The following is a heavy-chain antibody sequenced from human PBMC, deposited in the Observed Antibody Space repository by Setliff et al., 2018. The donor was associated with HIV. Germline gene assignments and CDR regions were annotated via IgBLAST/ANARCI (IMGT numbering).Heavy chain of an antibody. V-gene: IGHV3-72*01. CDR2: TTNKANSYTT. CDR3: ARELSGTYFDY. D-gene: IGHD1-26*01. J-gene: IGHJ4*02. CDR1: GFTFSDHY. Sequence: GVLRLSCAASGFTFSDHYMDWVRQAPGKGLEWVGRTTNKANSYTTEYAASVKGRFTISRDDSKNSLYLQMNSLKTEDTAVYYCARELSGTYFDYWGQGILVTVSS.